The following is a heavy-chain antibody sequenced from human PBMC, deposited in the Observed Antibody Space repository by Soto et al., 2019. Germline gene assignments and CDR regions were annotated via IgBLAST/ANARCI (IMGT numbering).Heavy chain of an antibody. Sequence: SETLSLTCTVSGGSISSSSYYWGWIRQPPGKGLEWIGSIYYSGSTYYNPSLKSRVTISVDTSKNQFSLKLSSVTAADTAVYYCARHKTMYIFDPWGQGTLVTVSS. CDR3: ARHKTMYIFDP. CDR2: IYYSGST. D-gene: IGHD1-20*01. V-gene: IGHV4-39*01. CDR1: GGSISSSSYY. J-gene: IGHJ5*02.